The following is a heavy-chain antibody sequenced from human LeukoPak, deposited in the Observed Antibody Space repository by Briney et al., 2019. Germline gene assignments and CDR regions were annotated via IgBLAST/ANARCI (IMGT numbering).Heavy chain of an antibody. CDR3: AKGGSYYYDTSGYFGY. J-gene: IGHJ4*02. CDR2: IRGSGGST. Sequence: GGSLRLSCAASGFTFTNYAMNWVRQAPGNGLEWVSGIRGSGGSTYYAASVKGRFTISRDNSKNTLYLQMNSLRAEDTAVYYCAKGGSYYYDTSGYFGYWGQGTLVTVSS. D-gene: IGHD3-22*01. V-gene: IGHV3-23*01. CDR1: GFTFTNYA.